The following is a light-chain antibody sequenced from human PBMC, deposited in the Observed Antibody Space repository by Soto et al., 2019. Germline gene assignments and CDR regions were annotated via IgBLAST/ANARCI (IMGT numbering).Light chain of an antibody. J-gene: IGLJ3*02. V-gene: IGLV3-1*01. CDR3: QAWDKIVV. CDR2: QDS. Sequence: SYELTQPPSVSVSPGQTASITCSGDKLGDKYVCWYQQKSGQSPVLVIYQDSERPSGIPERFSGSNSGNTATLTISGTQAMDEADYYCQAWDKIVVFGGGTKLTVL. CDR1: KLGDKY.